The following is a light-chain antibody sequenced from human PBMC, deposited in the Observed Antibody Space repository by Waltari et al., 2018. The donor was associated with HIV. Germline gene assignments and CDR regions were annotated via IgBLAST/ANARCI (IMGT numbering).Light chain of an antibody. CDR1: TGTVTGGHF. CDR3: FLSYGGAWV. Sequence: QAVVTQEPSVSVSPGGTVTLTCGSSTGTVTGGHFPYWFQQKPGQAPTTLIFDTNNKNSWTPARFSGSLLGDKAALTLSGAQPEDEADYYCFLSYGGAWVFGGGTKLTVL. CDR2: DTN. V-gene: IGLV7-46*01. J-gene: IGLJ3*02.